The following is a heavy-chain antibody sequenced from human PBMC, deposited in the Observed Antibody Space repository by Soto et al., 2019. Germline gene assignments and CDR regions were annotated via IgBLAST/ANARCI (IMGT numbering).Heavy chain of an antibody. J-gene: IGHJ5*02. CDR1: GGSISSDGFY. CDR2: IYHSGTT. V-gene: IGHV4-39*07. D-gene: IGHD3-3*01. Sequence: SETLSLTCTVSGGSISSDGFYWSWIRQHPGKGLECIGDIYHSGTTYYNPSLKSRVTISVDKSKNQFSLKLSSVTAADTAVYYCARRGTILAAVNWFDPWGQGTLVTVSS. CDR3: ARRGTILAAVNWFDP.